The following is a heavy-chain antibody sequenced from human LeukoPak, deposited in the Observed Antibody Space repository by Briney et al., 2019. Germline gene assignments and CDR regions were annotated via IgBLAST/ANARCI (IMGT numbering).Heavy chain of an antibody. J-gene: IGHJ3*01. CDR1: GFTLSEHE. Sequence: PGGSLRLSCVASGFTLSEHEMNWVRQVPGKGLEWVSYMSRDGETKYYADSVKGRFTISRDNAKDSLFLQMNSLRVEDTALYYCAILDAGIVFDLWGQGTMVTVSS. CDR3: AILDAGIVFDL. V-gene: IGHV3-48*03. D-gene: IGHD1-26*01. CDR2: MSRDGETK.